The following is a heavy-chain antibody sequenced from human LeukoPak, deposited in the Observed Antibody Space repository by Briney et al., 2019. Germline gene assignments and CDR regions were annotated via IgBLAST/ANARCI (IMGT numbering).Heavy chain of an antibody. CDR3: ARDTDYYGSGSLWG. CDR2: ISYDGSNK. CDR1: GFTFSSYA. D-gene: IGHD3-10*01. J-gene: IGHJ4*02. V-gene: IGHV3-30*04. Sequence: PGRSLRLSCAASGFTFSSYAMHWVRQAPGKGLEWVAVISYDGSNKYYADSVKGRFTISRDNSKNTLYLQMNSLRAEDTAVYYCARDTDYYGSGSLWGWGQGTLVTVSS.